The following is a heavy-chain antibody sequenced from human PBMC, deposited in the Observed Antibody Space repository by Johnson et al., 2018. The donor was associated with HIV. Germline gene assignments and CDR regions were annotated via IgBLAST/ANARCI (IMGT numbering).Heavy chain of an antibody. J-gene: IGHJ3*02. CDR3: ASVPMIVVLDGAFDS. V-gene: IGHV3-66*01. Sequence: VQLVESGGGVVQPGGSLRLSCAASGFTVSSNYMSWVRQAPGKGLEWVSVIYSGGSTYYADSVKGRFTISRDNSKNTLYLQMNSLRAEDTAVYYCASVPMIVVLDGAFDSWGQGTMVTGSS. CDR1: GFTVSSNY. CDR2: IYSGGST. D-gene: IGHD3-22*01.